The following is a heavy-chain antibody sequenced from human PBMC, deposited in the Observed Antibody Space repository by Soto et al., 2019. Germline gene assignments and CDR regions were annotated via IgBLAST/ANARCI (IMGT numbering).Heavy chain of an antibody. V-gene: IGHV4-31*03. CDR3: ARDRLMATAGTARHYFGLDV. J-gene: IGHJ6*02. CDR1: GGSIRSGGYY. D-gene: IGHD5-18*01. Sequence: SETLSLTCTVSGGSIRSGGYYWSWVRQSPRRGLEWIGNIYYSGSTYYNPSLKSRLTISVDTSKNQFSLNLSSVTAADTAVYYCARDRLMATAGTARHYFGLDVWGQGTTVTVSS. CDR2: IYYSGST.